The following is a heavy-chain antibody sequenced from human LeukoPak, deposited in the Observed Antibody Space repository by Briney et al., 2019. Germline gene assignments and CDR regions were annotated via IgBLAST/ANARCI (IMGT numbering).Heavy chain of an antibody. Sequence: ASVKVSCKASGYTFTSYDINWVRQATGQGLEWMGWMNPNSGNTGYAQKFQGRVTITRNTSISTAYMELSSLRSEDTAVYYCARMDQQLPYYYYGMDVWGQGTTVTVSS. J-gene: IGHJ6*02. CDR1: GYTFTSYD. CDR2: MNPNSGNT. D-gene: IGHD6-13*01. CDR3: ARMDQQLPYYYYGMDV. V-gene: IGHV1-8*01.